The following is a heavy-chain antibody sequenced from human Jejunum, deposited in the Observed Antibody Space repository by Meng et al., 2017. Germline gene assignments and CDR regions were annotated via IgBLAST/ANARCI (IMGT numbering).Heavy chain of an antibody. CDR3: VSRGFLVVPS. CDR2: LLHGGTT. CDR1: AASITRSPSY. Sequence: HLQWHEAGPGLVTPAEPLCFLPTVVAASITRSPSYSVWISHPPRQGRDGAGILLHGGTTYYNASLTTRVSTSMHTSKNQFSLMLTSVPAADTAMYYCVSRGFLVVPSWGRGTLVTVSS. V-gene: IGHV4-39*07. J-gene: IGHJ4*02. D-gene: IGHD2-15*01.